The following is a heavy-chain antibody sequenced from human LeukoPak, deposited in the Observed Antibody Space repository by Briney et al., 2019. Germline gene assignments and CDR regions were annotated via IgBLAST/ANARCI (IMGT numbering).Heavy chain of an antibody. D-gene: IGHD1-26*01. J-gene: IGHJ5*02. Sequence: PGGSLRLSCAASGFTVSSNYMSWVRQAPGKGLEWVSVIYSGGSTYYADSVNGRFTISRHNSKNTLYLQMNSLRAEDTAVYYCAREVVTGGSYSNWFDPWGQGTLVTVSS. CDR3: AREVVTGGSYSNWFDP. V-gene: IGHV3-66*01. CDR1: GFTVSSNY. CDR2: IYSGGST.